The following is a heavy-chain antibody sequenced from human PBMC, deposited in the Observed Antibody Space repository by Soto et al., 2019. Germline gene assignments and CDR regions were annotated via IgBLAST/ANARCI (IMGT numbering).Heavy chain of an antibody. J-gene: IGHJ6*02. CDR1: GGSISSGDYY. V-gene: IGHV4-30-4*01. Sequence: QVQLQESGPGLVKPSQTLSLTCTVSGGSISSGDYYWSWIRQPPGKGLEWIGYIYYSGSTYYNPSLKSRVTISVDTSKNQFSLKLSSVTAADTAVYYCARDFLSIRGAADEYYYYGMDVWGQGTTVTVSS. CDR2: IYYSGST. D-gene: IGHD6-13*01. CDR3: ARDFLSIRGAADEYYYYGMDV.